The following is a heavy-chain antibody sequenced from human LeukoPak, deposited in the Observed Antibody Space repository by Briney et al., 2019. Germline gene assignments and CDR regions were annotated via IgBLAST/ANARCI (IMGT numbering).Heavy chain of an antibody. Sequence: GGSLRLSCAASGFTVGTYAMSWVRQAPGKGLEWVSGISDSGDNTQYVDSVKGRFTISRDISKNTLYLQMNSLRAEDTAVYYCAKDPRASSAYYYDRLGYWGQGTLVTVSS. D-gene: IGHD3-22*01. V-gene: IGHV3-23*01. J-gene: IGHJ4*02. CDR2: ISDSGDNT. CDR1: GFTVGTYA. CDR3: AKDPRASSAYYYDRLGY.